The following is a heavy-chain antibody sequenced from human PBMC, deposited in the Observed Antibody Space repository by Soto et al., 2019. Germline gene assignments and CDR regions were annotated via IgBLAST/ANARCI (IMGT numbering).Heavy chain of an antibody. V-gene: IGHV3-21*01. CDR2: ISSSSSYI. CDR1: GFTFSSYS. Sequence: ESGGGLVKPGGSLRLSCAASGFTFSSYSMNWVRQAPGKGLEWVSSISSSSSYIYYADSVKGRFTISRDNAKNSLYLQMNSLRAEDTAVYYCARDSAGTADAFDIWGQGTMVTVSS. J-gene: IGHJ3*02. D-gene: IGHD1-1*01. CDR3: ARDSAGTADAFDI.